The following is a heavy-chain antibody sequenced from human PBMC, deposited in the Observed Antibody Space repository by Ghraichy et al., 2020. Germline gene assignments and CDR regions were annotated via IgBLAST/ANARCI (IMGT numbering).Heavy chain of an antibody. D-gene: IGHD5-18*01. CDR2: INSDGSSR. J-gene: IGHJ4*02. CDR3: ARARGFSYGVFDY. CDR1: GFTFSSYW. V-gene: IGHV3-74*01. Sequence: GGSLRLSCAASGFTFSSYWMHWVRQAPGKGLVWVSRINSDGSSRNYADSVKGRFTISRDNAKNTLDLQMNSLRAEDTAVYYCARARGFSYGVFDYWGQGNLVIVPP.